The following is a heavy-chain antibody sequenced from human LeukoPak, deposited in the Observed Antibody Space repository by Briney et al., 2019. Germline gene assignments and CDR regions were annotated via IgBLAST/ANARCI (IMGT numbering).Heavy chain of an antibody. CDR1: GYTFTSYA. V-gene: IGHV7-4-1*02. Sequence: GASVKVSCKASGYTFTSYAMNWVRQAPGQGLEWMGRINTNTGSPTYAQGFTGRFVFSLDTSVSTAYLQISSLKAEDTAVYYCAREYSSGRAEYFQHWGQGTLVTVSS. D-gene: IGHD6-19*01. CDR3: AREYSSGRAEYFQH. CDR2: INTNTGSP. J-gene: IGHJ1*01.